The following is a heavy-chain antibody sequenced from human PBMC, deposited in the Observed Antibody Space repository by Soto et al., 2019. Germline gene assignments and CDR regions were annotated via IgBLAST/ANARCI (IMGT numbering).Heavy chain of an antibody. V-gene: IGHV1-2*04. CDR3: ARDPLDYYDSSGPRVYYYGMDV. CDR2: INPNSGGT. D-gene: IGHD3-22*01. CDR1: GYTFTGYY. Sequence: ASVKVSCKASGYTFTGYYMHWVRQAPGQGLEWMGWINPNSGGTNYAQKFQGWVTMTRDTSISTAYMELSRPRSDDTAVYYCARDPLDYYDSSGPRVYYYGMDVWGQGTTVTVSS. J-gene: IGHJ6*02.